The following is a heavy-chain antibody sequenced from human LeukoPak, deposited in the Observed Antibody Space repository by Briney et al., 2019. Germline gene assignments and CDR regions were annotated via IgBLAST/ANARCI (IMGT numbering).Heavy chain of an antibody. V-gene: IGHV3-23*01. Sequence: GGSLRLSCAASVFAFSNYGMNWVRQAPGKGLEGVSGITGSGGTTYYADSVKGRFTISRDNSKNTLYLQMNSPRAEDTAAYYCAKDGNWARFENWGQGTLVTVSS. CDR1: VFAFSNYG. D-gene: IGHD7-27*01. CDR2: ITGSGGTT. CDR3: AKDGNWARFEN. J-gene: IGHJ4*02.